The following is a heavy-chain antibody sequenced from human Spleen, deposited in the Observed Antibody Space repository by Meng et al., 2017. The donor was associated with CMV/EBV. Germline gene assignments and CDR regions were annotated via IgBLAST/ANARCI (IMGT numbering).Heavy chain of an antibody. J-gene: IGHJ3*02. V-gene: IGHV5-51*01. CDR2: INVDDSDT. CDR1: GYTFTNYW. D-gene: IGHD1-26*01. Sequence: KVSCKGSGYTFTNYWIGWVRQIHGKGLEWMGIINVDDSDTRDSPSFQGQVSISADKSINTAYLQWSSLKASDTATYYCARHGDVGLTFAFDIWGQGTMVTVSS. CDR3: ARHGDVGLTFAFDI.